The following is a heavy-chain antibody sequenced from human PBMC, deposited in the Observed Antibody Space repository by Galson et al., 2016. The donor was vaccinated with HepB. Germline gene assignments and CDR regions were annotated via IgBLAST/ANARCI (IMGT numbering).Heavy chain of an antibody. V-gene: IGHV3-30*03. CDR3: ARDREARRVSPHYYYFYMDV. CDR2: ISYDGNNK. CDR1: GVTFSSFV. J-gene: IGHJ6*03. D-gene: IGHD3-16*01. Sequence: SLRLSCAASGVTFSSFVMHWVRQAPGKGLEWVAVISYDGNNKYYADSVKGRFTISRDNSRNALYLKMSGLRSEDTAVYFCARDREARRVSPHYYYFYMDVWGKGTTVTVSS.